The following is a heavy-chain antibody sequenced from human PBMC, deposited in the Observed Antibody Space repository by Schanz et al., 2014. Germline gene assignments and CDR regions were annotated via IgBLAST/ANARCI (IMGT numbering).Heavy chain of an antibody. CDR1: GFTLSSYW. CDR3: AKGMGYCSGGTCYDYYYYGLDV. D-gene: IGHD2-15*01. CDR2: IWSDGSGK. V-gene: IGHV3-33*06. J-gene: IGHJ6*02. Sequence: VKLVESGGGAVRPGGSLRLSCAASGFTLSSYWMHWVRQVPGKGLEWVAVIWSDGSGKYYADSVKGRFTISRDNSENTLYLQMNSLSADDTAVFYCAKGMGYCSGGTCYDYYYYGLDVWGQGTTVTVSS.